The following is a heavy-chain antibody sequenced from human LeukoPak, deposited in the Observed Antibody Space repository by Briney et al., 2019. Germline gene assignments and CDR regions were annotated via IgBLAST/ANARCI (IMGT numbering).Heavy chain of an antibody. D-gene: IGHD3-10*01. CDR2: TRYDESLK. CDR1: GFTFSSYA. J-gene: IGHJ4*02. Sequence: GGSLRLSCAASGFTFSSYAMHWVRQAPGKGLEWVAFTRYDESLKYYANSVKGRFTISRDNSKNTLYLQMNSLRAEDTAVYYCAKYHFGDFDYYPQLDYWGQGTLVTVSS. CDR3: AKYHFGDFDYYPQLDY. V-gene: IGHV3-30*02.